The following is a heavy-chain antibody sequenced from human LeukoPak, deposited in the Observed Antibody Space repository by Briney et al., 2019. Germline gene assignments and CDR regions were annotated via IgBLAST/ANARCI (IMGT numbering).Heavy chain of an antibody. CDR3: ARVGSTDSPHAFDI. D-gene: IGHD3-22*01. Sequence: GGSLRLSCEASGFTFSSYWVDWVRQAPGKGLVWVSGVNSDGTRTRYAESVKGRFSISRDNAKNTLYLQMNSLRAEDTAVYYCARVGSTDSPHAFDIWGQGTMVTVSS. CDR2: VNSDGTRT. CDR1: GFTFSSYW. J-gene: IGHJ3*02. V-gene: IGHV3-74*01.